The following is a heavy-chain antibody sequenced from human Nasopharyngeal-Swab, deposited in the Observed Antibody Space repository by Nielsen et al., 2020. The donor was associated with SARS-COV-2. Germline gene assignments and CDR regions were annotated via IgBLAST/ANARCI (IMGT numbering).Heavy chain of an antibody. V-gene: IGHV3-11*01. Sequence: WIRQPPGKGLEWVSVISSSGRTKYCADSVRGRFTISRDNAKNSVYLALNSLRPEDTAVYYCAREAAKDYGGYPDYWGQGTLVTVSS. J-gene: IGHJ4*02. CDR2: ISSSGRTK. CDR3: AREAAKDYGGYPDY. D-gene: IGHD4-23*01.